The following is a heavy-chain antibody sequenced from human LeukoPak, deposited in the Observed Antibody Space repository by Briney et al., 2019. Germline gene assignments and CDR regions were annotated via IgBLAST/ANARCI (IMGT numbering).Heavy chain of an antibody. V-gene: IGHV3-7*02. CDR3: ATQRSGIFDY. Sequence: GGSLRFYYAISRFHIRESSIAWVPPAPGQGLEWVANIKQDGSEKYYVDSVKGRFTLSRDNAKNSLYLQMNSLKVEDTAVYYGATQRSGIFDYWGQGTLVTVSP. J-gene: IGHJ4*02. CDR2: IKQDGSEK. CDR1: RFHIRESS. D-gene: IGHD1-14*01.